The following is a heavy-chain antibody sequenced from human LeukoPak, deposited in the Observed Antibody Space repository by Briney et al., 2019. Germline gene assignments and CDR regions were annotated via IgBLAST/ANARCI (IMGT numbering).Heavy chain of an antibody. CDR3: AKNGDRGAYCTGGTCYPYFYYYMDV. D-gene: IGHD2-15*01. CDR2: INWNGGST. V-gene: IGHV3-20*04. Sequence: GGSLRLSCAASGFTFDDYGMSWVRQAPGKGLEWVSGINWNGGSTGYADSVKGRFTITRDNAKNSLYLQMNSLRAEDTAIYYCAKNGDRGAYCTGGTCYPYFYYYMDVWGKGTTVTI. CDR1: GFTFDDYG. J-gene: IGHJ6*03.